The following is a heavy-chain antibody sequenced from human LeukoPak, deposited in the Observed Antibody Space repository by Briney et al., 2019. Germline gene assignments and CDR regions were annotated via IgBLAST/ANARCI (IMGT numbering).Heavy chain of an antibody. CDR2: INHSGNT. D-gene: IGHD3-22*01. CDR3: ATHPGGIYDSSGYFFDY. Sequence: SETLSLTCSVSGYSITSGYFCGWLRQTPGKGLEWIASINHSGNTYYNPSLKSRVIISIDTSKNQFSLKLSSVTAADTAVYYCATHPGGIYDSSGYFFDYWGQGTLVTVSS. V-gene: IGHV4-38-2*02. J-gene: IGHJ4*02. CDR1: GYSITSGYF.